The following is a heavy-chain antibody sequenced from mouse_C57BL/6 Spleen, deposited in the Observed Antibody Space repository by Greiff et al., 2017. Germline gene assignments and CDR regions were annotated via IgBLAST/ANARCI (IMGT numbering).Heavy chain of an antibody. J-gene: IGHJ1*03. CDR2: IDPSDSET. Sequence: QVQLQQPGAELVRPGSSVKLSCKASGYTFTSYWMHWVKQRPIQGLEWIGNIDPSDSETHYNQKFKDKATLTVDKSSSTAYMQLSRLTSEDSAVYYCARSMNPRITTVVATGPSWYFEVWGTGTTVTVSS. CDR3: ARSMNPRITTVVATGPSWYFEV. V-gene: IGHV1-52*01. D-gene: IGHD1-1*01. CDR1: GYTFTSYW.